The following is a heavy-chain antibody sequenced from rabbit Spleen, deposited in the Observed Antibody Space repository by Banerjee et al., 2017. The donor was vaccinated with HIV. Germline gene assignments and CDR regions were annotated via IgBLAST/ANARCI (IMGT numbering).Heavy chain of an antibody. CDR2: IDVVRSSTKT. J-gene: IGHJ3*01. Sequence: QSLEESGADMVKPGASLTLTCTASGLDFSSDYWICWVRQAPGKGLEWIACIDVVRSSTKTYYTSWARGRFTVSKTSSTTVTASMTILTVSDTAAFSFARHASARHGVKLRGQGTLVTVS. V-gene: IGHV1S40*01. D-gene: IGHD3-1*01. CDR3: ARHASARHGVKL. CDR1: GLDFSSDYW.